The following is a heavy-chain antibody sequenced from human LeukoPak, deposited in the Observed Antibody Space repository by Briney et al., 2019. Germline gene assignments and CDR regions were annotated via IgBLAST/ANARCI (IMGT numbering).Heavy chain of an antibody. D-gene: IGHD1-14*01. CDR2: GGSGGST. J-gene: IGHJ6*03. V-gene: IGHV3-23*01. Sequence: GGSLRLSCAASGFIFSSYAMSWVRQAPGKGLEWVSYGGSGGSTYYADSVKGRFTVSRDNSKSTLYLQMNSLTAEDTAVYYCAKMRGQCHHSYYMDAWGKGTTVTVSS. CDR1: GFIFSSYA. CDR3: AKMRGQCHHSYYMDA.